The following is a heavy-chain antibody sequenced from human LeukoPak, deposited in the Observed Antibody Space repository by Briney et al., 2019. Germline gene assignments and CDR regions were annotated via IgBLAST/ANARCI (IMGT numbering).Heavy chain of an antibody. D-gene: IGHD4-17*01. CDR2: ISYDGSNK. CDR1: GFTFSSYA. J-gene: IGHJ4*02. Sequence: GGSLRLPCAASGFTFSSYAMHWVRQAPGKGLEWVAVISYDGSNKYYADSVKGRFTISRDNSKNTLYLQMNSLRAEDTAVYYCARAYGDFDYWGQGTLVTVSS. V-gene: IGHV3-30-3*01. CDR3: ARAYGDFDY.